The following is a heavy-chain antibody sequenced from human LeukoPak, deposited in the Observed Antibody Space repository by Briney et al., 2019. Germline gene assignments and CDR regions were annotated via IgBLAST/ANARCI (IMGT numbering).Heavy chain of an antibody. CDR2: IYYSGST. CDR1: GGSISSSSYY. CDR3: ARQGWSSASGYYFDY. V-gene: IGHV4-39*01. Sequence: SETLSLTCGVSGGSISSSSYYWGWIRQPPGKGLEWVGTIYYSGSTCYNPSLKSRVTISVDTSKNQFSLKLSSVTAADTAVYYCARQGWSSASGYYFDYWGQGTLVTVSS. D-gene: IGHD6-19*01. J-gene: IGHJ4*02.